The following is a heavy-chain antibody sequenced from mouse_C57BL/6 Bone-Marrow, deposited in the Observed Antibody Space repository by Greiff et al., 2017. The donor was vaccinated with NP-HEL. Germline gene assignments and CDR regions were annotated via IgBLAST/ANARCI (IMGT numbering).Heavy chain of an antibody. CDR2: IYPRSGNT. J-gene: IGHJ2*01. Sequence: VQGVESGAELARPGASVKLSCKASGYTFTSYGISWVKQRTGQGLEWIGEIYPRSGNTYYNEKFKGKATLTADKSSSTAYMELRSLTSEDSAVYFCARGSSGYVHWGQGTTLTVSS. CDR3: ARGSSGYVH. CDR1: GYTFTSYG. D-gene: IGHD3-2*02. V-gene: IGHV1-81*01.